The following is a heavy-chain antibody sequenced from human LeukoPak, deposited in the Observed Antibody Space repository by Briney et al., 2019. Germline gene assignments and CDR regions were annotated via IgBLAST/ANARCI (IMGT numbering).Heavy chain of an antibody. J-gene: IGHJ6*02. CDR2: IYYSGST. Sequence: SETLSLTCTVSGGSISSYYWSWIRQPPGKGLEWIGYIYYSGSTNYNPSLKSRVTISVDTSKNQFSLKLSSVTAADTAVYYCARDLYSSSWYGYYYYGMDVWGQGTTVTVSS. CDR3: ARDLYSSSWYGYYYYGMDV. D-gene: IGHD6-13*01. CDR1: GGSISSYY. V-gene: IGHV4-59*12.